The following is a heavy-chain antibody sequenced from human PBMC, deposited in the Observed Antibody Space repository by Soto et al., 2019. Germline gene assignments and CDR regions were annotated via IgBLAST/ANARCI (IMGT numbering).Heavy chain of an antibody. CDR1: GGSISSGGYY. J-gene: IGHJ6*02. CDR2: IYYSGST. D-gene: IGHD3-10*01. V-gene: IGHV4-31*03. Sequence: PSETLSLTCTVSGGSISSGGYYWSWIRQHPGKGLEWIGYIYYSGSTYYNPSLKSRVTISVDTSKNQFSLKLSSVTAADTAVYYCARDSMVRGVIPLYYGMDVWGQGTTVTVSS. CDR3: ARDSMVRGVIPLYYGMDV.